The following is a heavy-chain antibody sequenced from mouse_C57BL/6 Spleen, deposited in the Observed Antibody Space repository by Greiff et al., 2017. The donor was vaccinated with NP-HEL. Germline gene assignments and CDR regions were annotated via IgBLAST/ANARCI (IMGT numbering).Heavy chain of an antibody. CDR1: GYTFTSYW. J-gene: IGHJ4*01. Sequence: VQLQQPGAELVKPGASVKMSCKASGYTFTSYWITWVKQRPGQGLEWIGDIYPGSGSTNYNEKFKSKATLTVDTSSSTAYMQLSSLTSEDSAVYYCARRGLEGLGAMDYWGQGTSVTVSS. CDR3: ARRGLEGLGAMDY. V-gene: IGHV1-55*01. CDR2: IYPGSGST. D-gene: IGHD2-4*01.